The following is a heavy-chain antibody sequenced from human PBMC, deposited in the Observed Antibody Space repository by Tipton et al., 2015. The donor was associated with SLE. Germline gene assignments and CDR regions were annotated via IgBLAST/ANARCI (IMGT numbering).Heavy chain of an antibody. Sequence: GLVKPSETLSLTCAVSGGSISSYYWSWIRQPPGKGLEWIGYIYYSGSTNYNPSLKSRVTISVDTSKNQFSLKLSSVTAADTAVYYCARARGSTSRYGMDVWGQGTTVTVSS. V-gene: IGHV4-59*01. D-gene: IGHD2-2*01. CDR3: ARARGSTSRYGMDV. J-gene: IGHJ6*02. CDR2: IYYSGST. CDR1: GGSISSYY.